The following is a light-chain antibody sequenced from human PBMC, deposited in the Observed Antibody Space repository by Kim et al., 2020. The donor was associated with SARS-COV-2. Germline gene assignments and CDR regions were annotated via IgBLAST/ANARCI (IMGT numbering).Light chain of an antibody. CDR3: AAWDDSLSAWL. CDR2: SDN. V-gene: IGLV1-44*01. Sequence: QRITVSCSGSSSNIASNSVNWYKQIPGTAPKLLIYSDNQRPSGVPDRVSGSKSGTSASLAISGLQSEDEADYYCAAWDDSLSAWLFGGGTQLTVL. CDR1: SSNIASNS. J-gene: IGLJ3*02.